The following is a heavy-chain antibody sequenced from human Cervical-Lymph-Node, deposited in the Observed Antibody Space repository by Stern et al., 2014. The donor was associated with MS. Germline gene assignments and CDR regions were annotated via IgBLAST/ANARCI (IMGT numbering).Heavy chain of an antibody. CDR1: GFNFSSYA. D-gene: IGHD4-17*01. J-gene: IGHJ4*02. Sequence: VQLVQSGGGLVQPGGSLRLSCAASGFNFSSYAMSWVRQAPGKGLAWVSAISGSGGRNYYADAVKGRFTISRDHSQNTLSLQLNSLRAEDTAVYYCAKSTVTSLSDYWGQGTLVTVSS. V-gene: IGHV3-23*04. CDR3: AKSTVTSLSDY. CDR2: ISGSGGRN.